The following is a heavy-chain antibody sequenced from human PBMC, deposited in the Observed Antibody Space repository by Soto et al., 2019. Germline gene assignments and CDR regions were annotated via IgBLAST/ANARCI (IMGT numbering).Heavy chain of an antibody. V-gene: IGHV1-18*04. CDR3: ARYNDPERSRTSCYTPPHAFDI. CDR2: ISAYNGNT. CDR1: GYTFTSYG. Sequence: ASVKVSCKASGYTFTSYGISWVRQAPGQGLEWMGWISAYNGNTNYAQKLQGRFSMTTDTSTSTAYMELRSLRSDDTAVYYCARYNDPERSRTSCYTPPHAFDIWGQGTMGTVSS. J-gene: IGHJ3*02. D-gene: IGHD2-2*02.